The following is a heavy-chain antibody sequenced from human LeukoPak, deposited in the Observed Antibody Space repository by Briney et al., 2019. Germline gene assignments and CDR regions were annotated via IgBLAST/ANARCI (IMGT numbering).Heavy chain of an antibody. CDR3: AKDQRGRDGYNYFGY. CDR2: ISSSGSTI. V-gene: IGHV3-48*03. D-gene: IGHD5-24*01. CDR1: GFTFSSYE. J-gene: IGHJ4*02. Sequence: TGGSLRLSCAASGFTFSSYEMNWVRQAPGKGLEWVSYISSSGSTIYYADSVKGRFTISRDNAKNSLYLQMNSLRAEDTAVYYCAKDQRGRDGYNYFGYWGQGTLVTVSS.